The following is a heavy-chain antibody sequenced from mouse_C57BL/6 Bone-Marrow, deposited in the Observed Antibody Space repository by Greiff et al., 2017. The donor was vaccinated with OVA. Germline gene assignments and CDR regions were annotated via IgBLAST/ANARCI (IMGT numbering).Heavy chain of an antibody. V-gene: IGHV1-82*01. CDR2: IYPGDGDT. CDR1: GYAFSSSW. Sequence: VQLVESGPELVKPGASVKISCKASGYAFSSSWMNWVKQRPGKGLEWIGRIYPGDGDTNYNGKFKGKATLTADKSSSTAYMQLSSLTSEDSAVYFCARESSTGPVDYWGQGTTLTVSS. J-gene: IGHJ2*01. CDR3: ARESSTGPVDY. D-gene: IGHD4-1*02.